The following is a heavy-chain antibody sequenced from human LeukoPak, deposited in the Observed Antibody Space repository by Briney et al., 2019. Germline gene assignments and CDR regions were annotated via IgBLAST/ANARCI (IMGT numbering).Heavy chain of an antibody. CDR2: IYSGGST. V-gene: IGHV3-66*01. CDR1: GFTVSRNY. Sequence: GGSLRLSFAASGFTVSRNYRSWVRQAPGKGLEWVSVIYSGGSTYYADSVKGRFTISRDNSKNTLYLQMNSLRAEDTAVYYCARAHPYYHSNFPRHYYYGMDVWGQGTTVTVSS. CDR3: ARAHPYYHSNFPRHYYYGMDV. D-gene: IGHD2-8*01. J-gene: IGHJ6*02.